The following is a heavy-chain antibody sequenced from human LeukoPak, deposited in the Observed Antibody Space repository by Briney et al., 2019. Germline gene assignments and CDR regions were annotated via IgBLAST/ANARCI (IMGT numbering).Heavy chain of an antibody. CDR3: AKDRTGLLVVPAALDY. D-gene: IGHD2-2*01. J-gene: IGHJ4*02. Sequence: PGGSLRLSCAVSAFTFRNYAMHWVRQAPGKGLEWVAVISHDERNIYYADSVKGRFTISRDNSKNTLYLQMNSLRAEDTAAYYCAKDRTGLLVVPAALDYWGQGTLVTVSS. V-gene: IGHV3-30*18. CDR2: ISHDERNI. CDR1: AFTFRNYA.